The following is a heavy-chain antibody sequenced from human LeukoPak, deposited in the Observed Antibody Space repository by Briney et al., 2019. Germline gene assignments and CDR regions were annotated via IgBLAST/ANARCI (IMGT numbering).Heavy chain of an antibody. CDR1: GFTFSFSA. D-gene: IGHD6-13*01. V-gene: IGHV3-23*01. CDR3: AKGRGSSWFTSSYSMDV. J-gene: IGHJ6*03. CDR2: ISGSGGSS. Sequence: GGSLRLSCAASGFTFSFSAMTWVRQPPGKGLEWVSPISGSGGSSYYADSVKGRFTISRDNSKNTLYLQMNSLRAEDTAVYYCAKGRGSSWFTSSYSMDVWGKGTTDTVSS.